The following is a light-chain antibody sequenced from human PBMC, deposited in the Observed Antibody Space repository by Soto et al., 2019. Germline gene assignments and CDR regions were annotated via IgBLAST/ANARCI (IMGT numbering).Light chain of an antibody. CDR3: SSYTTSSTLNV. CDR2: EVS. CDR1: SSDGGGYDY. V-gene: IGLV2-14*01. Sequence: QSALSQPASVSGSPGQSRTISCTGTSSDGGGYDYVSCYQQHRGKAPKLMIYEVSNRPSGISNRFSGSKSGNTASLTISGLQAEDEADYYCSSYTTSSTLNVFGTGTKVTVL. J-gene: IGLJ1*01.